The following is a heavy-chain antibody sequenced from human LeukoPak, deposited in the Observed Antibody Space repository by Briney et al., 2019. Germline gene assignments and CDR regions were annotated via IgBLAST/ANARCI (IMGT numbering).Heavy chain of an antibody. Sequence: ASVKVSCKASGGTLSIYAISWVRQAPGQGLEWMGGIIPIFGTANYAQKFQGRVTITADESTSTAYMELSSLRSEDTAVYYCASGGNYYDSSGYYFEEYYFDYWGQGTLVTVSS. D-gene: IGHD3-22*01. CDR1: GGTLSIYA. CDR2: IIPIFGTA. J-gene: IGHJ4*02. CDR3: ASGGNYYDSSGYYFEEYYFDY. V-gene: IGHV1-69*13.